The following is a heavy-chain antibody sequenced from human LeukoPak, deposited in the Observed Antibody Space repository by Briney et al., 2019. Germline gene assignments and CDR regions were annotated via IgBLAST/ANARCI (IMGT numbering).Heavy chain of an antibody. Sequence: GSSVKVSCKASGGTFSSYAISWVRQAPGQGLEWMGGIIPIFGTANYAQKFQGRVTITTDESTSTAYMELSSLRSEDTAVYYCAREVYQDIVVVPAATFQHWGQGTLVTVSS. J-gene: IGHJ1*01. V-gene: IGHV1-69*05. CDR1: GGTFSSYA. D-gene: IGHD2-2*01. CDR3: AREVYQDIVVVPAATFQH. CDR2: IIPIFGTA.